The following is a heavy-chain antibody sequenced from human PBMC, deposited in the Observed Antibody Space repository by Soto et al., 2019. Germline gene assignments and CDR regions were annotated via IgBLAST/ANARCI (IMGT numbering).Heavy chain of an antibody. CDR2: VSAGGNMT. V-gene: IGHV3-23*01. CDR3: ARGDRGGSGSPASYYYSGLEV. Sequence: DVHVLESGGDLVQPGGSLRLSCAASGFTFSSYAMSWVRQAPGKGLEWVSSVSAGGNMTYYSDSVKGRVTISRANSNNALFLQMNSLRIEDTGLYYCARGDRGGSGSPASYYYSGLEVWGQGTTVTVS. D-gene: IGHD3-10*01. J-gene: IGHJ6*02. CDR1: GFTFSSYA.